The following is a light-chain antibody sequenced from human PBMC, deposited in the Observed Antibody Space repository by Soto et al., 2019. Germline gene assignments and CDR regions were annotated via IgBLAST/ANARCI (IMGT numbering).Light chain of an antibody. CDR2: VAS. CDR3: QQSFTTPFT. J-gene: IGKJ3*01. CDR1: QSISKY. V-gene: IGKV1-39*01. Sequence: DIQMTQSPSSLSTSVGDKVTITCRASQSISKYLNWYQQKPGKAPKLLISVASSLQSEVPSRFSGDGSETDFTLSISSLQPEDSATYYCQQSFTTPFTLGPGTKVDVK.